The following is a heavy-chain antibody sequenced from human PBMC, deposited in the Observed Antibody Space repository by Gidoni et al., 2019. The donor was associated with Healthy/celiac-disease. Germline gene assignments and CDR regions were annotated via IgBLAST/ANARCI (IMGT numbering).Heavy chain of an antibody. J-gene: IGHJ3*02. CDR1: GYTIPELS. Sequence: QVQLGQSGAEVKKPGASGKVSCKVSGYTIPELSMHWVRQAPGKGLEWMGGFDPDDGDTSYAQKFQGRVTMTEDTSTDTAYMELSSLISEDTAVYYCATDSRGVAVYDSSGYGRRAFDIWGQGTMVTVSS. CDR3: ATDSRGVAVYDSSGYGRRAFDI. CDR2: FDPDDGDT. V-gene: IGHV1-24*01. D-gene: IGHD3-22*01.